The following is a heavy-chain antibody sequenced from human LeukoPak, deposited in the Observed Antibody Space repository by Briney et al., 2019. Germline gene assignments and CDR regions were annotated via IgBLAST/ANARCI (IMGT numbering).Heavy chain of an antibody. CDR1: GFTFSSYA. J-gene: IGHJ4*02. Sequence: GGSLRLSCAASGFTFSSYAMHWVRQAPGKGLEYVSAITGNGGSTFYANSVKGRFTISRYNSKNTLYLQMGSLRAEDMAVYYCARGDVMVVAATLNYWGQGTLVTVSS. CDR3: ARGDVMVVAATLNY. D-gene: IGHD2-15*01. CDR2: ITGNGGST. V-gene: IGHV3-64*01.